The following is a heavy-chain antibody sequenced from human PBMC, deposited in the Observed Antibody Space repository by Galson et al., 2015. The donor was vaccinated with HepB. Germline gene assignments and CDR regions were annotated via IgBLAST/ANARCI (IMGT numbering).Heavy chain of an antibody. CDR2: IRHDETEM. CDR1: GSTSTMSW. CDR3: ALLDTATAWASGGI. D-gene: IGHD5-18*01. V-gene: IGHV3-7*01. J-gene: IGHJ4*02. Sequence: SLRLSCAASGSTSTMSWMSWVRQAPGKGLEWVAMIRHDETEMYYVDSVKGRFTISRGNAKNSLHLQMNSLRVEDTAMYYCALLDTATAWASGGIWGQGTLVTVSS.